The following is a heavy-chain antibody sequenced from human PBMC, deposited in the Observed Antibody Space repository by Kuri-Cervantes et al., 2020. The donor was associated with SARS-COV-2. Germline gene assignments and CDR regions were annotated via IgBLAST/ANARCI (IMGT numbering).Heavy chain of an antibody. CDR1: GGSFSGYY. CDR2: IYYSGST. V-gene: IGHV4-34*01. Sequence: GSLRLSCAVYGGSFSGYYWSWIRQPPGKGLEWIGSIYYSGSTYYNPSLKSRVTISVDTSKNQFSLKLSSVTAADTAVYYCATKANAFDIWGQGTMVTVSS. CDR3: ATKANAFDI. J-gene: IGHJ3*02. D-gene: IGHD1-1*01.